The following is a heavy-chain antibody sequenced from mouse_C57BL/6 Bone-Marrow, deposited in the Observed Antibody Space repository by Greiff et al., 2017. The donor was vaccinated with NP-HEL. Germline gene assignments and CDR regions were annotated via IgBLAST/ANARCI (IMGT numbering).Heavy chain of an antibody. CDR1: GYTFTEYT. Sequence: VQRVESGAELVKPGASVKLSCKASGYTFTEYTIHWVKQRSGQGLEWIGWFYPGSGSIKYNEKFKDKATLTADKSSSTVYMDLSRLTSEDSAVYFCARHGDYFGSSYGYLDGGGTGTTVTVSS. CDR2: FYPGSGSI. CDR3: ARHGDYFGSSYGYLDG. D-gene: IGHD1-1*01. J-gene: IGHJ1*03. V-gene: IGHV1-62-2*01.